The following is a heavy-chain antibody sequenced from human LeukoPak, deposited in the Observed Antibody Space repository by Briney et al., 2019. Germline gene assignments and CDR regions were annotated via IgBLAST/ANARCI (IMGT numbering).Heavy chain of an antibody. CDR1: GGSISSGDYY. D-gene: IGHD3/OR15-3a*01. CDR2: IYYSGSA. V-gene: IGHV4-30-4*01. J-gene: IGHJ4*02. Sequence: SETLSLTCTVSGGSISSGDYYWSWIRQPPGKGLEWIGYIYYSGSAYYNPSLKSRVTTSVDTSKNQFSLKLSSVTAADTAVYYCARDIWTGYPYFDYWGQGTPVTVSS. CDR3: ARDIWTGYPYFDY.